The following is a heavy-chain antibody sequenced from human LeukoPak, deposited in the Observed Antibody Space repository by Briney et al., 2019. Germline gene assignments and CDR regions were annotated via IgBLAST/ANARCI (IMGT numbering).Heavy chain of an antibody. J-gene: IGHJ3*02. V-gene: IGHV4-31*03. CDR1: GGSISSGGYY. D-gene: IGHD3-3*01. CDR2: IYYSGST. Sequence: SETLSLTCTVPGGSISSGGYYWSCIRQHPGKGLEWIGYIYYSGSTYYNPSLKSRVTISVDTSKNQFSLKLSSVTAADTAVYYCARDRWTYYDFWSGYYGQDAFDIWGQGTMVTVSS. CDR3: ARDRWTYYDFWSGYYGQDAFDI.